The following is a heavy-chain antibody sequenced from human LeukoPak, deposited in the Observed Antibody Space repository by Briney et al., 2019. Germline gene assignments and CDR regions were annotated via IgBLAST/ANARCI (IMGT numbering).Heavy chain of an antibody. CDR3: ARACNSGSYTPLYYFDY. CDR2: TYHRSKWYN. D-gene: IGHD1-26*01. V-gene: IGHV6-1*01. J-gene: IGHJ4*02. Sequence: SQTLSLTCAISGDSVSSNSAAWNWIRESPSRGLEWLGRTYHRSKWYNDYAVSVKSRITINPDTSKNQFSLQLNSVTPEDTAVYYCARACNSGSYTPLYYFDYWGQGTLVTVFS. CDR1: GDSVSSNSAA.